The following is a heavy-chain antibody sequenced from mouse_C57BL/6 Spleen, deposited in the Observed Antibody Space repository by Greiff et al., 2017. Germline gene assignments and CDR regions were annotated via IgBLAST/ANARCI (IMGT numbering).Heavy chain of an antibody. Sequence: VQLQQPGAELVKPGASVKLSCKASGYTFTSYWMQWVKQRPGQGLEWIGEIDPSDSYTNYTQKFKGKATLTVDTSSSTAYMQLSSLTSEDSAVYYCASYEGLRRLFAYWGQGTLVTVSA. V-gene: IGHV1-50*01. CDR1: GYTFTSYW. J-gene: IGHJ3*01. CDR2: IDPSDSYT. CDR3: ASYEGLRRLFAY. D-gene: IGHD2-4*01.